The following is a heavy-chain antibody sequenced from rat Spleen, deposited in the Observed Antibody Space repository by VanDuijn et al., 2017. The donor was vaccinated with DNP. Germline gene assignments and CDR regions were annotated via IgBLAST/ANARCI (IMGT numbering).Heavy chain of an antibody. D-gene: IGHD1-4*01. CDR2: INKDSRTI. CDR1: GFNFNDYW. CDR3: ARTPGITLDYVMDA. Sequence: EVKLVESGGGLVQPGRSLKLSCAASGFNFNDYWMGWVRQAPGKGLEWIGEINKDSRTIKYIPSLKDKFTISRDNAQNTLYLQMDSLRSEDTATYYCARTPGITLDYVMDAWGQGASVTVSS. J-gene: IGHJ4*01. V-gene: IGHV4-2*01.